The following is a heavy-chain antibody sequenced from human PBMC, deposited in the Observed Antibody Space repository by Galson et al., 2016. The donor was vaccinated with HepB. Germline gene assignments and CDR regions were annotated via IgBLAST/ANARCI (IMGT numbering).Heavy chain of an antibody. D-gene: IGHD3-22*01. V-gene: IGHV3-23*01. CDR1: GLTLSSYA. CDR3: AKDWGFWNYDSSGTLDP. CDR2: ISGSGGST. Sequence: SLRLSCAASGLTLSSYAVTWVRQAPGKGLEWVSAISGSGGSTYYPDSVKSRFTISRDNSKNTLYLQMNSLRAEDTAVYFCAKDWGFWNYDSSGTLDPWGQGTLVIVSS. J-gene: IGHJ5*02.